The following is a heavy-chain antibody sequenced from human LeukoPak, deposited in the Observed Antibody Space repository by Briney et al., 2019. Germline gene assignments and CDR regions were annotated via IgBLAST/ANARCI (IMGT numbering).Heavy chain of an antibody. CDR1: GGSFSGYY. CDR3: ARVHRIAARSRYYFDY. V-gene: IGHV4-34*01. J-gene: IGHJ4*02. CDR2: INHSGST. Sequence: SETLSLTCAVYGGSFSGYYWSWIRQPPGKGLEWIVEINHSGSTNYNPSPKSRVTISVDTSKNQFSLKLSSVTAADTAVYYCARVHRIAARSRYYFDYWGQGTLVTVSS. D-gene: IGHD6-6*01.